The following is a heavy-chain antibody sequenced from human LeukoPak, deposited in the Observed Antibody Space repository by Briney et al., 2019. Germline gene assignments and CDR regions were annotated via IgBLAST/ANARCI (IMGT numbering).Heavy chain of an antibody. CDR1: GFTFSNAW. J-gene: IGHJ4*02. CDR2: IKSKTDGGTT. V-gene: IGHV3-15*01. D-gene: IGHD6-6*01. CDR3: TTELEIAAPDY. Sequence: GGSLRLSCAASGFTFSNAWMSWVRQAPGKGLEWVGCIKSKTDGGTTDYAAPVKGRFTISRDDSKNTLYLQMNSLKTEDTAVYYCTTELEIAAPDYWGQGTLVTVSS.